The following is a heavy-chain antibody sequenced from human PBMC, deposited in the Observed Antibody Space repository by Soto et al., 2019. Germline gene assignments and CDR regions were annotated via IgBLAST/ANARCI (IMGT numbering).Heavy chain of an antibody. D-gene: IGHD3-10*01. CDR1: GGSFSTYA. Sequence: QVQLVQSGAEVRKPGSSVRVSCRASGGSFSTYAISWVRQAPGHGLEWMGGIVPVFGTPNYAQKFQDRVIITADDTTTTAYMELSSLRSDDTAIYYCAREAIIPIRPSGMDYYFTMVVCGLGTTVTVSS. CDR2: IVPVFGTP. V-gene: IGHV1-69*01. J-gene: IGHJ6*02. CDR3: AREAIIPIRPSGMDYYFTMVV.